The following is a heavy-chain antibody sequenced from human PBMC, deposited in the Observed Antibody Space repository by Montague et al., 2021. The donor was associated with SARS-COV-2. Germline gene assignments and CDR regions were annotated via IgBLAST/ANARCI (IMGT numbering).Heavy chain of an antibody. CDR1: GDSFIGYY. V-gene: IGHV4-34*04. CDR2: INDSGIT. Sequence: SETLSLTCAVHGDSFIGYYWGWIRQPPGKGLQWIGEINDSGITNRYPSFKSRATISVDSSKKEFSLTLRSVTAADTAVYYCARQEYYYDSSGYGGMDWFDPWGQGALVTVSS. D-gene: IGHD3-22*01. CDR3: ARQEYYYDSSGYGGMDWFDP. J-gene: IGHJ5*02.